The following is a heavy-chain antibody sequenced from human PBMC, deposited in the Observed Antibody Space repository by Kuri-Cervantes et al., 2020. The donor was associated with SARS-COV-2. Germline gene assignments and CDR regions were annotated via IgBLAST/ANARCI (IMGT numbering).Heavy chain of an antibody. CDR3: ARERSYYDFWSGYSDNWFDP. D-gene: IGHD3-3*01. Sequence: GESLKISCAASGFTFSSYGMHWVRQAPGKGLEWVAVISYDGSNKYCADSVKGRFTISRDNSKNTLYLQMNSLRAEDTAVYYCARERSYYDFWSGYSDNWFDPWGQGTLVTVSS. J-gene: IGHJ5*02. V-gene: IGHV3-30*03. CDR1: GFTFSSYG. CDR2: ISYDGSNK.